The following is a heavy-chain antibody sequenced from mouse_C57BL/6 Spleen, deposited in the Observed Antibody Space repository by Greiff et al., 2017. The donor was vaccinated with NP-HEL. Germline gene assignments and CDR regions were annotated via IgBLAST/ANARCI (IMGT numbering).Heavy chain of an antibody. D-gene: IGHD2-2*01. Sequence: VQLQQPGTELVKPGASVKLSCKASGYTFTSYWMHWVKQRPGQGLEWIGNINPSNGGTNYNEKFKSKATLTVDKSSSTAYMQLSSLTSEDSAVYYCAREGVYYGYDAGFAYWGQGTLVTVSA. CDR3: AREGVYYGYDAGFAY. J-gene: IGHJ3*01. V-gene: IGHV1-53*01. CDR1: GYTFTSYW. CDR2: INPSNGGT.